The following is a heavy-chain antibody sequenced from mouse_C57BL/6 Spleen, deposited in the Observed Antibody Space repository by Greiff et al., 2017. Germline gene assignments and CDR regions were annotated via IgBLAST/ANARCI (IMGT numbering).Heavy chain of an antibody. CDR1: GYTFTSYW. J-gene: IGHJ1*03. D-gene: IGHD1-1*01. Sequence: VQLQQPGAELVRPGTSVKLSCKASGYTFTSYWMHWVKQRPGQGLEWIGVIDPSDSYTNYNQKFKGKATLTVDTSSSTAYMQHSSLTSEDAAVYYCAGSYGSSPGDFDVWGTGTTVTVSS. V-gene: IGHV1-59*01. CDR2: IDPSDSYT. CDR3: AGSYGSSPGDFDV.